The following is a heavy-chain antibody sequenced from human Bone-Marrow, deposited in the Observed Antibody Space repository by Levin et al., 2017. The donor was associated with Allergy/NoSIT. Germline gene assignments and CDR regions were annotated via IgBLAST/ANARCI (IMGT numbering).Heavy chain of an antibody. D-gene: IGHD2-15*01. CDR2: IYYSGST. CDR1: GGSISSYY. V-gene: IGHV4-59*08. CDR3: ARLPGSCYSCYYYGMDV. J-gene: IGHJ6*02. Sequence: SETLSLTCTVSGGSISSYYWSWIRQPPGKGLEWIGYIYYSGSTNYNPSLKSRVTISVDTSKNQFSLKLSSVTAADTAVYYCARLPGSCYSCYYYGMDVWGQGTTVTVSS.